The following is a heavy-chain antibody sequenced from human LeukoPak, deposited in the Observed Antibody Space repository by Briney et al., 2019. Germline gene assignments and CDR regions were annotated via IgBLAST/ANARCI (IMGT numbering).Heavy chain of an antibody. Sequence: GGSLRLSCAASGFTFSSYGMHWVRQAPGKGLEWVAVISYDGSNKYYADSEKGRFTTSRDNSKNTLYLQMNSLRAEDTAEYSCAKDSRHLSSTRGGLKESRGGFSDYWGQGTLVTVSS. CDR3: AKDSRHLSSTRGGLKESRGGFSDY. CDR2: ISYDGSNK. CDR1: GFTFSSYG. D-gene: IGHD6-13*01. J-gene: IGHJ4*02. V-gene: IGHV3-30*18.